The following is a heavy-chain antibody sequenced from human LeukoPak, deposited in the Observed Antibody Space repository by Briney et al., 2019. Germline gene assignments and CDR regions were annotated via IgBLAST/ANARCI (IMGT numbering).Heavy chain of an antibody. CDR3: ARDLLLAAAGTGGDY. D-gene: IGHD6-13*01. J-gene: IGHJ4*02. V-gene: IGHV1-46*01. CDR2: INPSGGST. Sequence: GASAKVSCKASGYTFTSYYMHWVRQAPGQGLEWMGIINPSGGSTSYAQKFQGRVTMTRDTSTSTVYMELSSLRSEDTAVYYCARDLLLAAAGTGGDYWGQGTLVTVSS. CDR1: GYTFTSYY.